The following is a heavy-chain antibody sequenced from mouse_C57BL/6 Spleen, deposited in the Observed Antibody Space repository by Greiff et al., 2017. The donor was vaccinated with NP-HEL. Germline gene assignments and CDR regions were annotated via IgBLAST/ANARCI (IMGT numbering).Heavy chain of an antibody. Sequence: QVQLQQSGAELARPGASVKLSCKASGYTFTSYGISWVKQRTGQGLEWIGEIYPRSGNTYYNQKFKDKATLTVDKSSSTAYMQLSSLTSEDSAVYYCARGGTRNYFDYWGQGTTLTVSS. D-gene: IGHD2-14*01. J-gene: IGHJ2*01. CDR3: ARGGTRNYFDY. CDR1: GYTFTSYG. V-gene: IGHV1-81*01. CDR2: IYPRSGNT.